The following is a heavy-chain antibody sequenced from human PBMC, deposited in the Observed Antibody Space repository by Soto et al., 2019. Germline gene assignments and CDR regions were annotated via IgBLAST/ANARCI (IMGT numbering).Heavy chain of an antibody. CDR1: GGTFSSYT. CDR2: IIPILGIA. D-gene: IGHD1-26*01. CDR3: ARAPTGLSTISWFDP. Sequence: ASVKVSCKASGGTFSSYTISWVRQAPGQGLEWMGRIIPILGIANYAQKFQGRVTITADKSTSTAYMELSSLRSEDTAVYYCARAPTGLSTISWFDPWGQGTLVTVSS. J-gene: IGHJ5*02. V-gene: IGHV1-69*02.